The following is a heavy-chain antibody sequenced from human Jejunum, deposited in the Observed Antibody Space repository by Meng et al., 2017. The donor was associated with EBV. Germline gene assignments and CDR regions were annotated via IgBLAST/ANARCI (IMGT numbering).Heavy chain of an antibody. J-gene: IGHJ4*02. V-gene: IGHV3-74*01. CDR3: TRAGNDRHDY. CDR1: GLTFSGDW. CDR2: ITRDGRCT. Sequence: EVRLVGAGGGLVQPGGPLRLSGGAAGLTFSGDWRHWFRQAPGKWLLGVKRITRDGRCTGYAQSVKGRFTISRDNAKNTLYLKMNSLRVEDTAVYYCTRAGNDRHDYWGQGTLVTVSS.